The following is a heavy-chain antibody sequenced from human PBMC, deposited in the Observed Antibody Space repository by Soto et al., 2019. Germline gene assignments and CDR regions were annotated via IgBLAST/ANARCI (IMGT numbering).Heavy chain of an antibody. J-gene: IGHJ4*02. D-gene: IGHD6-19*01. CDR1: GYTFTSYG. CDR2: ITTYSGNT. Sequence: QVQLMQPGAEVKKPGASVKVSCKASGYTFTSYGINWLRQAPGRGLEWMGWITTYSGNTNYAQKVQGRVTMTTDTSTSTAYMELRSLRSDDTAVYYCASAMPPYSSVPFDFWGQGTLVTVSS. V-gene: IGHV1-18*01. CDR3: ASAMPPYSSVPFDF.